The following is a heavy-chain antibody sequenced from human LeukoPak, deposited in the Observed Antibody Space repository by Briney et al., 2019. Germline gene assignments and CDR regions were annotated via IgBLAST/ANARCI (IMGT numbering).Heavy chain of an antibody. Sequence: PGRSLRLSCAASGFTFSNYGIHWVRQAPGKGLEWVSVIWYDGSNKYYADPVKGRFTISRDNSKNTLYLQRNSLKVEGTGVYYCARDDSSLAPFDYWGQGTLGTVSS. J-gene: IGHJ4*02. CDR2: IWYDGSNK. CDR1: GFTFSNYG. D-gene: IGHD4-11*01. CDR3: ARDDSSLAPFDY. V-gene: IGHV3-33*01.